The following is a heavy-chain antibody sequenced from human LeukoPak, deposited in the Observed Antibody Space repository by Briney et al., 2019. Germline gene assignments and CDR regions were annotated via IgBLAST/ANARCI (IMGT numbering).Heavy chain of an antibody. CDR2: IYYSGST. V-gene: IGHV4-30-4*07. CDR3: AREGDGYSSSWYYFDY. J-gene: IGHJ4*02. D-gene: IGHD6-13*01. CDR1: GGSISSGGYS. Sequence: SETLSLTCAVSGGSISSGGYSWSWIRQPPGKGLEWIGYIYYSGSTYYNPSLKSRVTISVDTSKNQFSLKLSSVTAADTAVYYCAREGDGYSSSWYYFDYWGQGTLVTVSS.